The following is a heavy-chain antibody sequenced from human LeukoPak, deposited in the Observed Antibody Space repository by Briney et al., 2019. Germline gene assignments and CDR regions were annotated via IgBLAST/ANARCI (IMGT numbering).Heavy chain of an antibody. Sequence: PSETLSLTCTVSGGSISSYYWSWIRQPPGKGLEWIGYIYYSGSTNYNPSLKSRVTISVDTSKNQFSLKLSSVTAADTAVYYCARQGNYDSSGYPYNWFDPWGQGTLVTVSS. D-gene: IGHD3-22*01. V-gene: IGHV4-59*08. J-gene: IGHJ5*02. CDR3: ARQGNYDSSGYPYNWFDP. CDR2: IYYSGST. CDR1: GGSISSYY.